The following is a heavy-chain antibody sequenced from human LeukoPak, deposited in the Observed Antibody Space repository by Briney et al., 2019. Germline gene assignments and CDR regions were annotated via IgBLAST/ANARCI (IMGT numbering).Heavy chain of an antibody. CDR2: IYTSGST. Sequence: SETLSLTCTVSGGSISSYYWSWIRQPAGKGLEWIGRIYTSGSTNYNPSLKSRVTMSVDTSKNQFSLKLSSVTAANTAVYYCARESLIAAAGTVDYWGQGTLVTVSS. D-gene: IGHD6-13*01. V-gene: IGHV4-4*07. CDR1: GGSISSYY. J-gene: IGHJ4*02. CDR3: ARESLIAAAGTVDY.